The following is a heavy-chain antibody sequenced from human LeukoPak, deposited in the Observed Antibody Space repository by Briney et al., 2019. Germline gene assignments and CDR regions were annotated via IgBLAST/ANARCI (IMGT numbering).Heavy chain of an antibody. V-gene: IGHV1-2*02. CDR2: INPNSGGT. CDR3: ARISPKSPPYYYMDV. CDR1: GYTFTGYY. J-gene: IGHJ6*03. Sequence: WASVKVSCKASGYTFTGYYMHWVRQAPGQGLEWMGWINPNSGGTNYAQKFQGRVTMTRDTSISTAYMELSRLRSDDTAVYYCARISPKSPPYYYMDVWGKGTTVTVSS.